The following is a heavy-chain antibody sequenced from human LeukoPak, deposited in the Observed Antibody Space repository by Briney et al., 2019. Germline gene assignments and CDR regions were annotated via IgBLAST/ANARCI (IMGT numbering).Heavy chain of an antibody. CDR1: GGSFSGYY. J-gene: IGHJ5*02. CDR2: INHSGST. CDR3: ARGYDFWSGYYQNWFDP. D-gene: IGHD3-3*01. V-gene: IGHV4-34*01. Sequence: SETLSLTCAVYGGSFSGYYWSWIRQPPGKGLEWIGEINHSGSTNYNPSLKSRVTISVDTSKNQFSLKLSSVTAADTAVYYCARGYDFWSGYYQNWFDPWGQGTLVTVSS.